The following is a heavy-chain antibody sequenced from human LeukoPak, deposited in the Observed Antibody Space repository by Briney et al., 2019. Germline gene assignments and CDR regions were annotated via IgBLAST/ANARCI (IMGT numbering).Heavy chain of an antibody. Sequence: TSVKVSCKSSGYSFTTYGISWGRQAHAQGEEWMGWISAYNGNTNYEHKGQGRVTLTTDTSTSTANIERRTLRSDDTAVYYCARYRATDAFDIWGHGTMVTVSS. CDR1: GYSFTTYG. J-gene: IGHJ3*02. D-gene: IGHD1-26*01. CDR2: ISAYNGNT. V-gene: IGHV1-18*01. CDR3: ARYRATDAFDI.